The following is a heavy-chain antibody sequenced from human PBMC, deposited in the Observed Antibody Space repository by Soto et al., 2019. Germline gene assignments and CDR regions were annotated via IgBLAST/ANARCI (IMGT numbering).Heavy chain of an antibody. D-gene: IGHD6-19*01. J-gene: IGHJ3*02. V-gene: IGHV6-1*01. Sequence: SQTPSVTCAISRGTLSSESAAWNSIRHSPSRGLEWLGRTYYRSKWYNDYAVSVKSRITINPDTSKSQFSLQLNSVTPEDTAVYYCARRPYQWLSKTYAFDIWGQGTMVTVS. CDR2: TYYRSKWYN. CDR3: ARRPYQWLSKTYAFDI. CDR1: RGTLSSESAA.